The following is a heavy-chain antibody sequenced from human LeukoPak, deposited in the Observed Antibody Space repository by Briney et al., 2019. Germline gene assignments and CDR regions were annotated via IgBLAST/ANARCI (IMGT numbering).Heavy chain of an antibody. CDR1: GYTFTSYG. V-gene: IGHV1-8*02. CDR2: MNPNSGNT. Sequence: ASVKVSCKASGYTFTSYGISWERQAPGQGLEWMGWMNPNSGNTGYAQKFQGRVTMTRNTSISTAYMELSSLRSEDTAVYYCARGLLRSRNYYYYMDVWGKGTTVTVSS. CDR3: ARGLLRSRNYYYYMDV. D-gene: IGHD3-16*01. J-gene: IGHJ6*03.